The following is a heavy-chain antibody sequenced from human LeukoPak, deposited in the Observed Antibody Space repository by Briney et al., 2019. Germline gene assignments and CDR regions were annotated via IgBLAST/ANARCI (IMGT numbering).Heavy chain of an antibody. CDR3: AGARNGDYRWDY. V-gene: IGHV5-51*01. J-gene: IGHJ4*02. CDR2: IHAADSNT. CDR1: GYRLTNYW. D-gene: IGHD4-17*01. Sequence: GGALKLSLRGSGYRLTNYWVGGVGPMAGERLEGMGIIHAADSNTKYSPSFQGQVTISADKSINTAYLQWSGLKASDTAMYYCAGARNGDYRWDYWGQGTLVTVSS.